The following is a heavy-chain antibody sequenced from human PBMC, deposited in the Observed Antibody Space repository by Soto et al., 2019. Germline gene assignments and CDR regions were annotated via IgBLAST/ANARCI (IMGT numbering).Heavy chain of an antibody. Sequence: EVQLLESGGGLVQPGGSLRLSCAASGFTFSSYAMSWVRQAPGKGLEWLSIINGTGGSTYYADSVKGRFTISRDNSKNTLYLQMSSLRADDTALYYCAKGYCSTTSCPYYYFYGMDVWGRGTTVTVSS. V-gene: IGHV3-23*01. D-gene: IGHD2-2*01. CDR1: GFTFSSYA. CDR2: INGTGGST. J-gene: IGHJ6*02. CDR3: AKGYCSTTSCPYYYFYGMDV.